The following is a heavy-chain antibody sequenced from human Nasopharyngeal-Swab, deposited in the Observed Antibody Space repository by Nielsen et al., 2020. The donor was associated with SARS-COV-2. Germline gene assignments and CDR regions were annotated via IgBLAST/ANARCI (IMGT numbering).Heavy chain of an antibody. J-gene: IGHJ3*02. Sequence: WIRQPPGKGLEWIGYIYYSGSTNYNPSLKSRVTISVDTSKNQFSLKLSSVTAADTAVYYCARPRGSGWYREAFDIWGQGTMVTVSS. CDR2: IYYSGST. CDR3: ARPRGSGWYREAFDI. D-gene: IGHD6-19*01. V-gene: IGHV4-59*08.